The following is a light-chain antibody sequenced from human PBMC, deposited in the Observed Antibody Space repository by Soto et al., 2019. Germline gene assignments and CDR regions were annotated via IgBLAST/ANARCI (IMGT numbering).Light chain of an antibody. Sequence: QSVLTQPPSVSAAPGQKVTISCSGSSSNIGNNYVSWYRQLPGTAPKLLIYDNNKRPSGIPDRFSGSKSGTSATLGITGLQTGDEADYYCGTWDSSLSASYVFGTGTKLTVL. CDR3: GTWDSSLSASYV. J-gene: IGLJ1*01. V-gene: IGLV1-51*01. CDR1: SSNIGNNY. CDR2: DNN.